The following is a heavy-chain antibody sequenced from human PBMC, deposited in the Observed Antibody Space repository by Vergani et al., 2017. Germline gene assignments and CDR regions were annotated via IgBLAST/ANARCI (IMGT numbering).Heavy chain of an antibody. CDR2: ISYDGSKT. J-gene: IGHJ4*02. Sequence: QVQLVESGGGVVQPGTSLRLSCEASGFKFSQFGMHWVRQGPGKGLEWVAFISYDGSKTQYADSEKGRVTISRDNSKKSLYLQMNSLRADDTAVYYCAKELTTVTIPNYFDYWGQGTLVTVSS. CDR3: AKELTTVTIPNYFDY. CDR1: GFKFSQFG. V-gene: IGHV3-30*18. D-gene: IGHD4-17*01.